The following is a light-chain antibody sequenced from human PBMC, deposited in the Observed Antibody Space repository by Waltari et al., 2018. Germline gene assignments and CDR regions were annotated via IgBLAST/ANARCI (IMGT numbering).Light chain of an antibody. V-gene: IGLV2-8*01. CDR2: EVS. J-gene: IGLJ2*01. CDR1: SSDVGGYNY. Sequence: QSALTQPPSASGSPGQSVTISCTGTSSDVGGYNYVSWYQQHPGKAPKLMIYEVSKRPSGVPDRFSGSKSGNTASLTGSGLQAEDEADYDCSSYAGSNNLVVGGGTKLTVL. CDR3: SSYAGSNNLV.